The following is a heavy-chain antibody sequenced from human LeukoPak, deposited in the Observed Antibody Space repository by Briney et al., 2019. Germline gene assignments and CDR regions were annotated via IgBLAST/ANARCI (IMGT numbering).Heavy chain of an antibody. V-gene: IGHV3-48*01. CDR1: GFTFSTYG. J-gene: IGHJ4*02. Sequence: GGSLRLSCAASGFTFSTYGMNWVRQAPGKGLEWVSYISSSSSTIYYADSVKGRFTISRDNAKNSLYLQMNSLRAEDTAVYYCARDALTGSCDYWGQGTLVTVSS. CDR3: ARDALTGSCDY. D-gene: IGHD7-27*01. CDR2: ISSSSSTI.